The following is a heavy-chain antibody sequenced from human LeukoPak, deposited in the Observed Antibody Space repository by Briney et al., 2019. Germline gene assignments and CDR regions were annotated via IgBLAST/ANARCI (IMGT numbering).Heavy chain of an antibody. V-gene: IGHV3-23*01. CDR3: AKDDVAAFATGYMDV. CDR2: ISESGYST. Sequence: PGGSLRLSCAASEFTFNSYTMSWVRQAPGKGLEWVSAISESGYSTYYADSVKGRFTISRDKSKNTVYLQMNGLRADDTAVYHCAKDDVAAFATGYMDVWGKGTTVTVSS. J-gene: IGHJ6*03. D-gene: IGHD6-6*01. CDR1: EFTFNSYT.